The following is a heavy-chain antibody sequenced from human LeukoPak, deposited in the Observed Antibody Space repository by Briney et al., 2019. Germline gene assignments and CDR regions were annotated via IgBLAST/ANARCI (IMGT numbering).Heavy chain of an antibody. CDR3: ARHDSSWSFDL. V-gene: IGHV4-59*08. Sequence: SETLSLTCTISGGSISGYYWSWIRQPPGKGLEWIGYVSYSGSTNYNPYPKSGVSIPLDTTNNHFPLNLNYLPAADTAFYYVARHDSSWSFDLWGQGTLITGSS. CDR2: VSYSGST. J-gene: IGHJ4*02. CDR1: GGSISGYY. D-gene: IGHD6-13*01.